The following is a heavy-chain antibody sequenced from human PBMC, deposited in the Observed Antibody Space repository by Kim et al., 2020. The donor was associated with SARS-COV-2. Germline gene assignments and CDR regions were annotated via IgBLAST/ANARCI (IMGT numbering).Heavy chain of an antibody. CDR1: GFTFSSYA. CDR2: ISYDGSNK. D-gene: IGHD6-19*01. CDR3: ARGGYGDTIAVADYYYYGMDV. Sequence: GGSLRLSCAASGFTFSSYAMHWVRQAPGKGLEWVAVISYDGSNKYYADSVKGRFTISRDNSKNTLYLQMNSLGAEDTAVYYCARGGYGDTIAVADYYYYGMDVWGQGTTVTVSS. J-gene: IGHJ6*02. V-gene: IGHV3-30*04.